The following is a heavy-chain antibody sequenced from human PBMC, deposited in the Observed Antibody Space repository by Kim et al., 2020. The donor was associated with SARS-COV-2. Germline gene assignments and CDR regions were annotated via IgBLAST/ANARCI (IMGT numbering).Heavy chain of an antibody. Sequence: GGSLRLSCAASGFTFSSYAMSWVRQAPGKGLEWVSAISGSGGSTYYADSVKGRFTISRDNSKNTLYLQMNSLRAEDTAVYYCAKGISSTSCPRECGFDPWGQGTLVTVSS. CDR3: AKGISSTSCPRECGFDP. V-gene: IGHV3-23*01. CDR2: ISGSGGST. J-gene: IGHJ5*02. D-gene: IGHD2-2*01. CDR1: GFTFSSYA.